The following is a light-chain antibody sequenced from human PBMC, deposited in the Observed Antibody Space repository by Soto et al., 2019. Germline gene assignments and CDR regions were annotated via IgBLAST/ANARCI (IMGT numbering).Light chain of an antibody. CDR3: QQRSNWPPWT. J-gene: IGKJ1*01. CDR1: QSVSNY. CDR2: DTS. V-gene: IGKV3-11*01. Sequence: EVVLTQSPATLSLSPGERATLSCRASQSVSNYLAWYQQKPGQAPRLLIYDTSNRATGIPARFSGSGSGTDFTLTISSLEPEDFAVYYCQQRSNWPPWTFGQGTKVEIK.